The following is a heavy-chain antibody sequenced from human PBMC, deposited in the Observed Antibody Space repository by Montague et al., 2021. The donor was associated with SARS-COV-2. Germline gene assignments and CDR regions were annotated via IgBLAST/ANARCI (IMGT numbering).Heavy chain of an antibody. J-gene: IGHJ4*02. Sequence: CAISGDSDSSNSLARNWKRQSPSRRPDRLGRTYFRSKWNNDYAVSVKSRITINPDTSKNQISLQLNSVTPEDTAVYYCARTSASSDYWGQGTLVTVSS. V-gene: IGHV6-1*01. CDR2: TYFRSKWNN. D-gene: IGHD1-26*01. CDR3: ARTSASSDY. CDR1: GDSDSSNSLA.